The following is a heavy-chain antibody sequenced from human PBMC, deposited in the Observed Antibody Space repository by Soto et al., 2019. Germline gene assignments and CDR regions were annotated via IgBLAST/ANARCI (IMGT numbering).Heavy chain of an antibody. D-gene: IGHD3-9*01. V-gene: IGHV1-69*13. Sequence: ASVKVSCKACGGTFSSYAISWVRQAPGQGLEWMGGIIPIFGTANYAQKFQGRVTITADESTSTAYMELSSLRSEDTAVYYCATHDHIITYYDILTGYSPRSYYGMDVWGQGTTVTVSS. J-gene: IGHJ6*02. CDR3: ATHDHIITYYDILTGYSPRSYYGMDV. CDR2: IIPIFGTA. CDR1: GGTFSSYA.